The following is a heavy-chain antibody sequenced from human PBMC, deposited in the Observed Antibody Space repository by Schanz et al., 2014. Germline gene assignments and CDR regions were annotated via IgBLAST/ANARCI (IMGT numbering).Heavy chain of an antibody. J-gene: IGHJ4*02. CDR1: GFTFRS. Sequence: QVQLVESGGGVVQPGRSLRLSCAASGFTFRSMNWVRQAPGKGLAWVAFIRYDGSNKYYADSVKGRFTISRDNSENTLFLEMNSLRLEDTAVYYCARDDGGGYNQIDYWGQGALVTVSS. CDR2: IRYDGSNK. V-gene: IGHV3-30*02. D-gene: IGHD5-12*01. CDR3: ARDDGGGYNQIDY.